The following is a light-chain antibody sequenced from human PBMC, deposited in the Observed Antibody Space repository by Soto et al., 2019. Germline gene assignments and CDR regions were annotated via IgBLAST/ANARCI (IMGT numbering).Light chain of an antibody. Sequence: EIVMTQSPATLSVSPGGRATLSCRASQSISDTLAWYQQKPGQAPRLLIHGASTRATGFPARFSGSGSGTDFTLTISSLEPEDFALYYCQQRNTWPPITFG. CDR1: QSISDT. CDR3: QQRNTWPPIT. CDR2: GAS. J-gene: IGKJ5*01. V-gene: IGKV3-15*01.